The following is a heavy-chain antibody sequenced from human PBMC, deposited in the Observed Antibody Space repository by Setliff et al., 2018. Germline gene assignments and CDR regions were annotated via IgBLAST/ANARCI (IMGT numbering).Heavy chain of an antibody. CDR2: IYYTGSP. CDR1: GVSISSTTYY. CDR3: ARGGYNGYAVFDD. J-gene: IGHJ4*02. D-gene: IGHD5-12*01. Sequence: SETLSLTCTVSGVSISSTTYYWSWIRQPPGKGLEWIGNIYYTGSPSYSPSLRSRGTISVDTSKNKFSLSLSSVTAADTAVYYCARGGYNGYAVFDDWGQGALVTVSS. V-gene: IGHV4-61*01.